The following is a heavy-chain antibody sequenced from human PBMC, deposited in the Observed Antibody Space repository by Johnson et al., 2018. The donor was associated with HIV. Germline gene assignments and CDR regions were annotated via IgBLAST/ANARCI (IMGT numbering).Heavy chain of an antibody. Sequence: VQLVESGGGLVQPGGSLRLSCVASGLTVSSNYMTWVRQSPGKGLECVSVIYSGDNTYYADSVKGRFTISRDNSKNTLYLQMNSLRAEDTAVYYCAKDEGYDSSGYDAFDIWGQGTMVTVSS. CDR2: IYSGDNT. CDR3: AKDEGYDSSGYDAFDI. CDR1: GLTVSSNY. J-gene: IGHJ3*02. V-gene: IGHV3-66*01. D-gene: IGHD3-22*01.